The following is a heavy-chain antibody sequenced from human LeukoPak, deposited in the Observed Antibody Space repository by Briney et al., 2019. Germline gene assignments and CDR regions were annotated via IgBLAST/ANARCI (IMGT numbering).Heavy chain of an antibody. V-gene: IGHV3-7*01. D-gene: IGHD2-2*01. CDR2: IRQDGTES. Sequence: GGSLRLSCAASGFTFSSNWMSRVRQAPGKGLEWVADIRQDGTESFYLDSVKGRFTISRDNAKNSLYLQMNSLRAEDTAVYFCAREGSCTGTSCLDYWGQGTLVFVSS. J-gene: IGHJ4*02. CDR3: AREGSCTGTSCLDY. CDR1: GFTFSSNW.